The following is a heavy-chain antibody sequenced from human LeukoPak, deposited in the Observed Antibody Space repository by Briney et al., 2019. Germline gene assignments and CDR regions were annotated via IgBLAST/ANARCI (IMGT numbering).Heavy chain of an antibody. V-gene: IGHV3-48*04. Sequence: GGSLRLSCAASGFTFSSYWMHWVRQAPGKGLEWVSYISLSSSSIYYADSVKGRFTISRDNAKNSLYLQMNSLRAEDTAVYYCAELGITMIGGVWGKGTTVTISS. J-gene: IGHJ6*04. CDR1: GFTFSSYW. D-gene: IGHD3-10*02. CDR3: AELGITMIGGV. CDR2: ISLSSSSI.